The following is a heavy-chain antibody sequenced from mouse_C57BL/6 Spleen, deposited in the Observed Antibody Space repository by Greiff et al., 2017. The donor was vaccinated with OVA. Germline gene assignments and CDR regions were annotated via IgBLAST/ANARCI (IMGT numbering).Heavy chain of an antibody. CDR3: ARQRPITTVYFDY. Sequence: EVKLEESGGDLVQPGGSLTLSCAASGFTFSSYGMSWVRQTPDKRLEWVATISSGGSYTYYPDSVKGRFTISRDNAKNTLYLQMSSLKSEDTAMYYCARQRPITTVYFDYWGQGTTLTVSS. D-gene: IGHD1-1*01. CDR2: ISSGGSYT. CDR1: GFTFSSYG. J-gene: IGHJ2*01. V-gene: IGHV5-6*02.